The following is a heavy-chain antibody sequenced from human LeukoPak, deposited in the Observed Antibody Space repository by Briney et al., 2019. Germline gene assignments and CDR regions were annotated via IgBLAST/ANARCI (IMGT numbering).Heavy chain of an antibody. J-gene: IGHJ4*02. CDR2: ISWNSGSI. Sequence: PGRSLRLSCAASVFTFDDYAMHLVRQAPGKGLEWVSGISWNSGSIGYADSVKGRFTISRDNAKNSLYLQMNSLRAEDTALYYCAKGRGITMVRGVDGGDWGQGTLVTVSS. CDR3: AKGRGITMVRGVDGGD. D-gene: IGHD3-10*01. V-gene: IGHV3-9*01. CDR1: VFTFDDYA.